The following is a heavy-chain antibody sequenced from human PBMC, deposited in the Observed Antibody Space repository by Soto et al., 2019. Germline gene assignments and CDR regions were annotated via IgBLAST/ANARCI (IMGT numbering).Heavy chain of an antibody. CDR3: ASQASPYYYYGMDV. Sequence: PSETLSLTCTVSGGSISSSSYYWGWIRQPPGKGLEWIGSIYYSGSTYYNPSLKSRVTISVETSKNQFSLKLSSETAADTAVYYCASQASPYYYYGMDVWGQGTTVTSP. CDR2: IYYSGST. V-gene: IGHV4-39*01. J-gene: IGHJ6*02. CDR1: GGSISSSSYY.